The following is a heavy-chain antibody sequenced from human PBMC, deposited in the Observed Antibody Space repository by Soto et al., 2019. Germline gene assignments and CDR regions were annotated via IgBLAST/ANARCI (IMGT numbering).Heavy chain of an antibody. V-gene: IGHV2-5*02. CDR1: GFSLSTSGVG. CDR3: AHPARYSISSFDY. Sequence: QITLKESGPTLVKPTQTLTLTCTFSGFSLSTSGVGVGWLRQPPGNGLEWLALIYWDDDKRYSPSLKSSLTITEDTSKNQVVLTMNQRDPVHTATYSGAHPARYSISSFDYWGQGTLVTVSS. CDR2: IYWDDDK. D-gene: IGHD6-13*01. J-gene: IGHJ4*02.